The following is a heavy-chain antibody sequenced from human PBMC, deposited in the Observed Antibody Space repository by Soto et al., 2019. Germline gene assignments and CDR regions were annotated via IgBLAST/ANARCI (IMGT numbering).Heavy chain of an antibody. D-gene: IGHD1-7*01. V-gene: IGHV3-23*01. Sequence: VQLLESGGGLVQPGGSLRLSCAASGFTFSSYAMSWVRQAPGKGLEWVSSISGNGYDTYDADSVKGRFTISRDYSKNTLFLQMNSLRVEDTAMYYCASTPWNYGENRYFDYWGQGTLVTVSS. J-gene: IGHJ4*02. CDR3: ASTPWNYGENRYFDY. CDR2: ISGNGYDT. CDR1: GFTFSSYA.